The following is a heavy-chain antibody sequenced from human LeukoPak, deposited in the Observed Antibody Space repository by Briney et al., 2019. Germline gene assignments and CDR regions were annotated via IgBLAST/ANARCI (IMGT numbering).Heavy chain of an antibody. V-gene: IGHV1-3*01. Sequence: ASVKVSCKASGYTFTSYAMHLVRQAPGQRLEGMGWINAGNGNTNYAQKLQGRVTMTTDTSTSTAYMELRSLRSDDTAVYYCARQLGYCSGGSCYSAHGWFDPWGQGTLVTVSS. CDR1: GYTFTSYA. D-gene: IGHD2-15*01. CDR3: ARQLGYCSGGSCYSAHGWFDP. CDR2: INAGNGNT. J-gene: IGHJ5*02.